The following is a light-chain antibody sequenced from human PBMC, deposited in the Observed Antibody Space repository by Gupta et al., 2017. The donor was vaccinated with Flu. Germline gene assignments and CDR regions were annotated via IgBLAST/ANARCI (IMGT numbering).Light chain of an antibody. CDR2: EVS. Sequence: VVMSQSPLSLSLTLRQPPSISCPSSQSLVYKNGITYLTWFKQRPGQSPRRLNYEVSNRDSGVPDRFSGSGSVTDFTLKISRVEAEDVGFYYCMRDTHPLTFGQGTRLEI. J-gene: IGKJ2*01. V-gene: IGKV2-30*01. CDR3: MRDTHPLT. CDR1: QSLVYKNGITY.